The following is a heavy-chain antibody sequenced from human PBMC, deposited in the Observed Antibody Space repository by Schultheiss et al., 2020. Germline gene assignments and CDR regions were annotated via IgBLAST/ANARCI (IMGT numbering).Heavy chain of an antibody. V-gene: IGHV1-46*01. CDR1: GYTFTSYY. Sequence: ASVKVSCKASGYTFTSYYMHWVRQAPGQGLEWMGIINPSGGSTSYAQKFQGRVTMTRDTSTSTVYMELSSLRSEDTAVYYCARDPGYSSGSSGGYYYYGMDVWGQGTTVTVSS. D-gene: IGHD6-19*01. J-gene: IGHJ6*02. CDR3: ARDPGYSSGSSGGYYYYGMDV. CDR2: INPSGGST.